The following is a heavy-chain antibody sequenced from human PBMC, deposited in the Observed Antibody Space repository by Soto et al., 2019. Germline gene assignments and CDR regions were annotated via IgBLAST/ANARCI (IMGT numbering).Heavy chain of an antibody. J-gene: IGHJ6*03. CDR2: IKQDGSEK. CDR1: GFTFTSYS. V-gene: IGHV3-7*01. CDR3: ARVLYLRGHLVDYYMDV. D-gene: IGHD4-17*01. Sequence: GGSLRLSCAASGFTFTSYSISLVRQAPGKGLEWVANIKQDGSEKYYVDSVKGRFTISRDNAKNSLYLQMNSLRAEDTAVYYCARVLYLRGHLVDYYMDVWGKGTTVTVSS.